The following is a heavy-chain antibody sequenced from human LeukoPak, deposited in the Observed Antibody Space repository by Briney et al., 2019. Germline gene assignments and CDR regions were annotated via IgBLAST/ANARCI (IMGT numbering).Heavy chain of an antibody. Sequence: HGESLKISCKGSGYSFTSYWIAWVRQMPGKALEWMGIIYPGNSETRYSPSFQGQVTISADKSISTAYLQWSSLKASDTAMYYCARRIAVSATFDYWGQGTLVTVSS. CDR2: IYPGNSET. CDR1: GYSFTSYW. CDR3: ARRIAVSATFDY. J-gene: IGHJ4*02. V-gene: IGHV5-51*01. D-gene: IGHD6-13*01.